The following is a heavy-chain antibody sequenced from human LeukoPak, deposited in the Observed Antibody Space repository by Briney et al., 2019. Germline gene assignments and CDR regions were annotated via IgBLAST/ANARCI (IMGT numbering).Heavy chain of an antibody. V-gene: IGHV4-34*01. D-gene: IGHD6-6*01. J-gene: IGHJ4*02. Sequence: SETLSLNCAVYGGSFSGYYWSWIRQPPGKGLEWIVEINHSGSTNYNPSLKSRVTISADTSKNQFSLMLSSVSAADTAVYYCERGRLVSAQPFDYWGQGTLVTVSS. CDR2: INHSGST. CDR1: GGSFSGYY. CDR3: ERGRLVSAQPFDY.